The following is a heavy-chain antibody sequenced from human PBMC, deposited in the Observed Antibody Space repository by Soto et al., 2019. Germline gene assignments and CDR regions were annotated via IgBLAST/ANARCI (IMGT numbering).Heavy chain of an antibody. CDR3: ARDDGSSWYSYFDY. J-gene: IGHJ4*02. V-gene: IGHV3-21*01. D-gene: IGHD6-13*01. Sequence: PGGSLRLSCAASGFTFSSYSMNWVRRAPGKGLEWVSSISSSSSYIYYADSVKGRFTISRDNAKNSLYLQMNSLRAEDTAVYYCARDDGSSWYSYFDYWGQGTLVTVSS. CDR1: GFTFSSYS. CDR2: ISSSSSYI.